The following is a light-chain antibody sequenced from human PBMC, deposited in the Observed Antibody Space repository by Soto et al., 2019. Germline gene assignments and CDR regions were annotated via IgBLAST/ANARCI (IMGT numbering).Light chain of an antibody. CDR2: DAS. CDR1: QSVSSY. Sequence: ETVMTQSPATLSVSPGERATLSCRASQSVSSYLAWYQQKPGQAPRLLIYDASTRATGVPARFSGSGSGTEFTLTISSLQSEDLAVYYCQQYDDRPETFGQGTKV. CDR3: QQYDDRPET. J-gene: IGKJ1*01. V-gene: IGKV3-15*01.